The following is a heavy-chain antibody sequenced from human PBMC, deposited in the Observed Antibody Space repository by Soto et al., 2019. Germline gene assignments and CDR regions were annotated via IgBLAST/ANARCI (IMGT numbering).Heavy chain of an antibody. CDR1: GFTFSNYA. CDR3: AKLDSTGYYRPSDY. J-gene: IGHJ4*02. V-gene: IGHV3-23*01. CDR2: ISGSGGYT. D-gene: IGHD3-22*01. Sequence: QPGGSLRLSCAASGFTFSNYAMTWVRQAPGKGLEWVSGISGSGGYTSYTDSVKGRFTISRDNSKNTLWLQMNSLRAEDTAVYYCAKLDSTGYYRPSDYWGQGTLVTVSS.